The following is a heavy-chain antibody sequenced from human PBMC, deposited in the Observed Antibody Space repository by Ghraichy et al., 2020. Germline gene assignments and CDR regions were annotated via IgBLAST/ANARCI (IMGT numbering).Heavy chain of an antibody. CDR3: ARDVGFDNSAGGLDV. CDR2: ISTRSTYK. Sequence: GESLNIYCAASGFTFSSYAMNWVRQAPGKGLEWVSSISTRSTYKNYAASVKGRFTVSRDNAKNSLFLQMDSLRADDTAVYYCARDVGFDNSAGGLDVWGHGTWVIVSS. D-gene: IGHD4-23*01. J-gene: IGHJ6*02. CDR1: GFTFSSYA. V-gene: IGHV3-21*01.